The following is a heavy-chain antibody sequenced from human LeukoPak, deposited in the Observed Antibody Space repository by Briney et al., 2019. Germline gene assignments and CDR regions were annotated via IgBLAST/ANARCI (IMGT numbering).Heavy chain of an antibody. CDR3: ASSPPYYYDSSGYLEFDY. D-gene: IGHD3-22*01. Sequence: SETLSLTCTVSGGSISSYYWGWIRQPPGKGLEWIGSIYHSGSTYYNPSLKSRVTVSVDTSKNQFSLKLSSVTAADTAVYYCASSPPYYYDSSGYLEFDYWGQGTLVTVSS. V-gene: IGHV4-38-2*02. CDR2: IYHSGST. CDR1: GGSISSYY. J-gene: IGHJ4*02.